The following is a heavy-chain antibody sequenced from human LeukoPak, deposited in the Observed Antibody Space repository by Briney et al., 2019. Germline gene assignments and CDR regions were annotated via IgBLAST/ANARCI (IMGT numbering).Heavy chain of an antibody. CDR1: GFTFSNYW. V-gene: IGHV3-7*03. CDR3: AKDISQSHSSSRPAFDI. D-gene: IGHD6-13*01. CDR2: IKQDGSEK. J-gene: IGHJ3*02. Sequence: PGGSLRLSCAASGFTFSNYWMSWVRQAPGKGLEWVANIKQDGSEKYYVDSVKGRFTISRDNFKNTLYLQMNSLRAEDTAVYYCAKDISQSHSSSRPAFDIWGQGTMVTVSS.